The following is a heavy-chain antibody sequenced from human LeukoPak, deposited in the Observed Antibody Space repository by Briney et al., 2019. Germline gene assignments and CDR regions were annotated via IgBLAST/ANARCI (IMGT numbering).Heavy chain of an antibody. V-gene: IGHV3-7*01. CDR3: AREIRATVVTNYYYYYYMDV. J-gene: IGHJ6*03. D-gene: IGHD4-23*01. Sequence: GGTLRLSCAASGFTFSSYGMSWVRQAPGKGLEWVANIKQDGTEKYYVDSVKGRFTISRDNAKNSLYLQMNSLRAEDTAVYYCAREIRATVVTNYYYYYYMDVWGKGTTVTVSS. CDR1: GFTFSSYG. CDR2: IKQDGTEK.